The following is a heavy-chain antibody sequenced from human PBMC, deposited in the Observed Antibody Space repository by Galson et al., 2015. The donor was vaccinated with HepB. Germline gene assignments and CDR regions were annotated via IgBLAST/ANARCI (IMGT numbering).Heavy chain of an antibody. V-gene: IGHV3-21*01. CDR1: GCTFSSYS. D-gene: IGHD1-26*01. Sequence: SLRLSCAASGCTFSSYSMNWVRQAPGKGLEWVSSISSSSSYIYYADSVKGRFTISRDNAKNSLYLQMNSLRAEETAVYYCASLISGRGDLPPHWGQGTQVTVSS. J-gene: IGHJ1*01. CDR2: ISSSSSYI. CDR3: ASLISGRGDLPPH.